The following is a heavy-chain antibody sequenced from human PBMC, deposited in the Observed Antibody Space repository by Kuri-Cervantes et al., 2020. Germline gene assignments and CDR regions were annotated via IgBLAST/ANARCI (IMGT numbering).Heavy chain of an antibody. CDR2: ISSSGSTI. CDR3: ARGKYDFWSGTPLDY. J-gene: IGHJ4*02. D-gene: IGHD3-3*01. Sequence: LSPTCAASGFTFSDYYMSWIRQAPGKGLEWVSYISSSGSTIYYADSVKGRFTISRDNAKNSLYLQMNSLRAEDTAVYYCARGKYDFWSGTPLDYWGQGTLVTVSS. V-gene: IGHV3-11*04. CDR1: GFTFSDYY.